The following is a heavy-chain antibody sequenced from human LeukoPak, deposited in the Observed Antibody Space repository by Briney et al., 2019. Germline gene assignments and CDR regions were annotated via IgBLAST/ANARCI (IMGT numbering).Heavy chain of an antibody. CDR3: ARGVRLRYFDWLPHYYYGMDV. CDR1: GFTFTSHD. J-gene: IGHJ6*02. CDR2: MNPNSGNT. V-gene: IGHV1-8*01. Sequence: ASVKVSCKASGFTFTSHDYNWVRQATGQGLEWMGWMNPNSGNTGYAQKFQGRVTITADESTSTAYMELSSLRSEDTAVYYCARGVRLRYFDWLPHYYYGMDVWGQGTTVTVSS. D-gene: IGHD3-9*01.